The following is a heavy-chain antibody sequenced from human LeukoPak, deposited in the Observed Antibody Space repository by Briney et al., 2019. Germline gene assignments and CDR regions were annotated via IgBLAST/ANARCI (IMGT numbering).Heavy chain of an antibody. J-gene: IGHJ6*03. CDR3: AGRVIGTVWETTRYYYYMDV. D-gene: IGHD3-16*01. CDR1: GFTFSSYW. CDR2: IKQDGSEK. Sequence: PGGSLRLSCAASGFTFSSYWMSWVRQAPGKGLEWVANIKQDGSEKYYVDSVKGRFTISRDNAKNSLYLQMNSLRAEDTAVYYCAGRVIGTVWETTRYYYYMDVWGKGTTVTVSS. V-gene: IGHV3-7*01.